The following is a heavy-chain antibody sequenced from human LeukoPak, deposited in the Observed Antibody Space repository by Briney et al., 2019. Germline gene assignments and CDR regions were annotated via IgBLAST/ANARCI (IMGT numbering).Heavy chain of an antibody. D-gene: IGHD6-19*01. J-gene: IGHJ4*02. V-gene: IGHV3-23*01. CDR2: ITGGGDKT. CDR1: GFTFNNYA. Sequence: GGSLRLSCTASGFTFNNYAMSWVRQAPGKGLAWVSLITGGGDKTYYGDFVTGRFTISRDNSKNMVHLQMNSLRVEDTAVYFCAREVAGRIDYWGQGALVTVSS. CDR3: AREVAGRIDY.